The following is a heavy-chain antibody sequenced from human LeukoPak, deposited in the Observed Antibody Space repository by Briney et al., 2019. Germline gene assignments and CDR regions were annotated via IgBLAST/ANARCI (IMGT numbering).Heavy chain of an antibody. Sequence: GGSLRLSCAASGFTFNSYGMHWVRQAPGKGLEWVAVIWYDGSNKYYADSVKGRFTISRDNSKNTLYLQMNSLRAEDTAVYYCAREGSSRNHNWFDPWGQGTLVTVSS. CDR3: AREGSSRNHNWFDP. J-gene: IGHJ5*02. CDR2: IWYDGSNK. V-gene: IGHV3-33*01. D-gene: IGHD6-19*01. CDR1: GFTFNSYG.